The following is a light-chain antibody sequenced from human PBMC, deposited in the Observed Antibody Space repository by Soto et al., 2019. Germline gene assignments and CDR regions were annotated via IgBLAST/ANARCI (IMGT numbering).Light chain of an antibody. Sequence: QSALTQPRSVSGSPGQSVTISCTGTSSDVGGYNYVSWYQQHPGKAPKLMIYDVSKRPSGVPDRFSGSKSGNTASLTISGLQAEDEADYYCCSYSGIDTFEGVFGGGTKLTVL. V-gene: IGLV2-11*01. J-gene: IGLJ2*01. CDR1: SSDVGGYNY. CDR2: DVS. CDR3: CSYSGIDTFEGV.